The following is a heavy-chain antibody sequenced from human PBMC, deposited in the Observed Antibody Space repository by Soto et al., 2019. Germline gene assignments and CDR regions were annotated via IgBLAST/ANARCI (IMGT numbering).Heavy chain of an antibody. D-gene: IGHD3-10*01. CDR2: IKYNGHT. CDR1: GGSISGDTYY. V-gene: IGHV4-39*01. Sequence: QLQVQESGPGLVKASETLSLTCSVSGGSISGDTYYWVWVRQPPGKGLEWIGSIKYNGHTYYNPALKSRVAMSVDTSKNQFSLHLTSVTAADTAVYSCARQRAWYGEWAFDIWGHGTRVTVSS. CDR3: ARQRAWYGEWAFDI. J-gene: IGHJ3*02.